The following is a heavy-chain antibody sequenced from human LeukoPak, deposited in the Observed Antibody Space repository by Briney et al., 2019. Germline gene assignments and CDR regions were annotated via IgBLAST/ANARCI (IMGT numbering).Heavy chain of an antibody. CDR1: GFTFDDYA. CDR2: ISWNSGSI. Sequence: PGRSLRLSCAASGFTFDDYAMHWVRQAPGKGLEWVSGISWNSGSIGYADYVKGRFTISRDNAKNSLYLQMNSLRAEDTALYYCAKDVGESRFYFDYWGQGTLVTVSS. CDR3: AKDVGESRFYFDY. D-gene: IGHD3-10*01. V-gene: IGHV3-9*01. J-gene: IGHJ4*02.